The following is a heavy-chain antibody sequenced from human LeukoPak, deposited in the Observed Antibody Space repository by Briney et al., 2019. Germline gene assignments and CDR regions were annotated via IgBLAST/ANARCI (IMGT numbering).Heavy chain of an antibody. J-gene: IGHJ4*02. D-gene: IGHD6-6*01. V-gene: IGHV3-7*05. CDR1: GFTFSSYW. Sequence: GGSLRLSCAASGFTFSSYWMSWVRQAPGKELEWVANIKGDGSDKNFVDSMKGRFTISRDNAKNSLYLQMNSLRAEDTAVYYCAKGSAYSSSSNIDYWGQGTLVTVSS. CDR2: IKGDGSDK. CDR3: AKGSAYSSSSNIDY.